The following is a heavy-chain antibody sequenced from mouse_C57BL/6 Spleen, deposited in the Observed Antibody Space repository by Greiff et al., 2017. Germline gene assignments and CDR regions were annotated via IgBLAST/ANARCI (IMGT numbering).Heavy chain of an antibody. CDR3: AYGSSFFDD. D-gene: IGHD1-1*01. CDR2: IYPGSGST. V-gene: IGHV1-55*01. CDR1: GYTFTSYW. Sequence: VQLQQPGAELVKPGASVKMSCKASGYTFTSYWITWVKQRPGQGLEWLGDIYPGSGSTNYNEKFKSKATLTVDTSSSTAYMQLSSLTSEDAAVYYCAYGSSFFDDWGQGTTLTVGS. J-gene: IGHJ2*01.